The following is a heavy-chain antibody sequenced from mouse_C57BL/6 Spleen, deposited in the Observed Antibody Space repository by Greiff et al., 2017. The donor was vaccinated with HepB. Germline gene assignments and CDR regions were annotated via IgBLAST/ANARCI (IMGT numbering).Heavy chain of an antibody. CDR2: IDPANGNT. V-gene: IGHV14-3*01. Sequence: EVQLVESVAELVRPGASVKLSCTASGFNIKNTYMHWVKQRPEQGLEWIGRIDPANGNTKYAPKFQGKATITADTSSNTAYLQLSSLTSEDTAIYYCARGYDYDDGADAMDYWGQGTSVTVSS. CDR1: GFNIKNTY. J-gene: IGHJ4*01. D-gene: IGHD2-4*01. CDR3: ARGYDYDDGADAMDY.